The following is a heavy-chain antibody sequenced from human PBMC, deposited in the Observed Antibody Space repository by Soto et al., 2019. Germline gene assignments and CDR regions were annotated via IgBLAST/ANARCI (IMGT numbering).Heavy chain of an antibody. Sequence: ASVKVSCKASGYTFTSYYMHWVRQAPGQGLEWMGIINPSGGSTSYAQKFQGRVTTTRDTSTSTVYMELSSLRSEDTAVYYCARGSVYYDSSGYYSPAYYYYGMDVWGQGTTVTVSS. J-gene: IGHJ6*02. D-gene: IGHD3-22*01. CDR3: ARGSVYYDSSGYYSPAYYYYGMDV. V-gene: IGHV1-46*01. CDR1: GYTFTSYY. CDR2: INPSGGST.